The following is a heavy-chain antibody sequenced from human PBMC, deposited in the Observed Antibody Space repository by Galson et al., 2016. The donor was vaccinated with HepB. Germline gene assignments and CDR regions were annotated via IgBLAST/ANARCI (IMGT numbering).Heavy chain of an antibody. CDR2: ISPYNGNS. CDR1: GYSSTSDG. V-gene: IGHV1-18*04. J-gene: IGHJ4*02. D-gene: IGHD2-15*01. CDR3: AREGVCSDGSCYSGFDY. Sequence: SVKVSCKASGYSSTSDGISWVRQAPGQGLEWMGWISPYNGNSSYAQKFQGRVTMTTDTSTNTAYMELRSLRSDDTAVYYCAREGVCSDGSCYSGFDYWGQGTPVTVSS.